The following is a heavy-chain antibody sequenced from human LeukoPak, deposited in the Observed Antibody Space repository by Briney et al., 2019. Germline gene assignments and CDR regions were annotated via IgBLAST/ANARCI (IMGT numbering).Heavy chain of an antibody. V-gene: IGHV1-2*02. Sequence: ASVKVSCTASGYTFTGYYMHWVRQAPGQGLEWMGWINPNSGGTNYAQKFQGRVTMTRDTSISTAYMELSRLRSDVTAVYYCARTRYSSSWYVSVLDYWGQGTLVTVSS. J-gene: IGHJ4*02. CDR2: INPNSGGT. CDR3: ARTRYSSSWYVSVLDY. CDR1: GYTFTGYY. D-gene: IGHD6-13*01.